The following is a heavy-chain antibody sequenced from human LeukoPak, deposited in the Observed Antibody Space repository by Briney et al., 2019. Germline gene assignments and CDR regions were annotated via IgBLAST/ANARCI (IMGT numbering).Heavy chain of an antibody. CDR1: GYTFSNYG. CDR3: ARVIPDYYDSSGYPLFFDY. D-gene: IGHD3-22*01. V-gene: IGHV1-18*01. Sequence: ASVKVSCKASGYTFSNYGISWVRQAPGQGLEWLGWISAYNDNTHYAQKLQGRVTLTTDTSTSTAYMEVRSLRSDDTAVYFCARVIPDYYDSSGYPLFFDYWGQGTLVTVSS. CDR2: ISAYNDNT. J-gene: IGHJ4*02.